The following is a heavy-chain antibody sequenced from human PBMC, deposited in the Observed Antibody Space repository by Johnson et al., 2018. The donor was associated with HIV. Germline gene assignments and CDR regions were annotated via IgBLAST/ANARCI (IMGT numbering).Heavy chain of an antibody. D-gene: IGHD5-24*01. CDR1: GFTFSSYD. Sequence: VQLVESGGGLVQPGGSLRLSCAASGFTFSSYDMHWVRQATGKGLEWVSAIGTAGDTYYPDSVKGRFSISRDNSKNTLYLQMNRLTVEDTALYYCARAPAWLRGFDIWGQGTMVTVSS. CDR2: IGTAGDT. J-gene: IGHJ3*02. CDR3: ARAPAWLRGFDI. V-gene: IGHV3-13*01.